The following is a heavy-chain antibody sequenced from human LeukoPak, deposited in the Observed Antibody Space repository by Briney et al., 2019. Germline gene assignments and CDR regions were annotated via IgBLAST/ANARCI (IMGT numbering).Heavy chain of an antibody. Sequence: GGSLRLSCAASGFTFTDAWMSWVRQAPGKGLDWLARIKSKSAGGTTDYAAPVKGRFTISRDDSKNTVFLQMNSLGTEDTALYYCTSSYSSGWYGPFDHWGQGTLVTVSS. CDR2: IKSKSAGGTT. CDR1: GFTFTDAW. CDR3: TSSYSSGWYGPFDH. V-gene: IGHV3-15*01. J-gene: IGHJ4*02. D-gene: IGHD6-19*01.